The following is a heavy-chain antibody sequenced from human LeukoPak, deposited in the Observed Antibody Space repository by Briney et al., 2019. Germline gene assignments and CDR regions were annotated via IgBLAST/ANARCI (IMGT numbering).Heavy chain of an antibody. CDR2: VNHNGST. CDR1: GGSFSGYY. J-gene: IGHJ4*02. D-gene: IGHD6-13*01. V-gene: IGHV4-34*01. Sequence: SETLSLTCAVYGGSFSGYYWSWIRQPPGKGLECIGEVNHNGSTNYNPSLERRVTISVDTSKNQFSLRLSSVTAADTAVYYCARAGYSSSWNYWGQGTLVTVSS. CDR3: ARAGYSSSWNY.